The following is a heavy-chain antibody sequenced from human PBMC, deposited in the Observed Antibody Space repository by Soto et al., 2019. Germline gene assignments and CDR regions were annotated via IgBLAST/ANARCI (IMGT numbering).Heavy chain of an antibody. Sequence: PGGSLRLSCVASGFTLRSSWMSWVREAPGKGLEWVANINQDGSQRYYVDSVKGRFTISRDDAMNSLYLQMNSLRAEDTAIYYCARGFSSSPNWFEPWGRGTLVTVSS. J-gene: IGHJ5*02. CDR3: ARGFSSSPNWFEP. CDR1: GFTLRSSW. V-gene: IGHV3-7*03. CDR2: INQDGSQR. D-gene: IGHD6-6*01.